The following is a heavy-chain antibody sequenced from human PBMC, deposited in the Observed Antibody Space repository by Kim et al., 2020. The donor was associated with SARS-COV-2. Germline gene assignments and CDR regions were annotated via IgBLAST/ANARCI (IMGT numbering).Heavy chain of an antibody. J-gene: IGHJ4*02. Sequence: ASVKVSCKASGYTFTGYYMHWVRQAPGQGLEWMGRINPNSGGTNYAQKFQGRVTMTRDTSISTAYMELSRLRSDDTAVYYCARAPSWPSLPGFDYWGQGTLVTVSS. V-gene: IGHV1-2*06. CDR1: GYTFTGYY. CDR3: ARAPSWPSLPGFDY. CDR2: INPNSGGT.